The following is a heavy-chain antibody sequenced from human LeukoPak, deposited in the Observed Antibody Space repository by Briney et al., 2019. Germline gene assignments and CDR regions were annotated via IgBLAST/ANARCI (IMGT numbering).Heavy chain of an antibody. CDR1: GFPFTTYA. CDR2: MSYDGNKK. J-gene: IGHJ4*02. V-gene: IGHV3-30*01. CDR3: AKDQSYYDSSGYRYFDD. Sequence: TGGSLRLSCAASGFPFTTYAIHWVRQAPGKGLEWVAVMSYDGNKKYYADSVKGRFTISRDNSKNTLYLQMNGLRPEDTAVYYCAKDQSYYDSSGYRYFDDWGQGTLVTVSS. D-gene: IGHD3-22*01.